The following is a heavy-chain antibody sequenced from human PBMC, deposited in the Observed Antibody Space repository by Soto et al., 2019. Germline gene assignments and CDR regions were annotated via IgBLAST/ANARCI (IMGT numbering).Heavy chain of an antibody. CDR2: ISCSSVKI. CDR3: TRLFIDSKQENSYFEL. Sequence: EVQLVESGGGLVRPGRSLRLSCAASGLTFDDYSMHWVRQSPGKGLEWVSGISCSSVKIDYADTLQGRFIISRDNAKNTLYLQMNRRRPQDTAFYYGTRLFIDSKQENSYFELWGRGNLVTVSS. CDR1: GLTFDDYS. D-gene: IGHD4-4*01. V-gene: IGHV3-9*01. J-gene: IGHJ2*01.